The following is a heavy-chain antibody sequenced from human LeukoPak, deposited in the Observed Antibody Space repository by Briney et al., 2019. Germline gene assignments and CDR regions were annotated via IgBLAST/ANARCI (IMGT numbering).Heavy chain of an antibody. CDR3: AKGGVGSGKTFDS. D-gene: IGHD3-10*01. J-gene: IGHJ4*02. CDR2: ISGSGGST. V-gene: IGHV3-23*01. CDR1: GFTFSSYA. Sequence: GGSLRLSCAASGFTFSSYAMSWVRQAPGKGLEWVSGISGSGGSTYYAASVKGRFTISRDNSKNTLYLQMNSLRAEDTAMYYCAKGGVGSGKTFDSWGQGTLVTVSS.